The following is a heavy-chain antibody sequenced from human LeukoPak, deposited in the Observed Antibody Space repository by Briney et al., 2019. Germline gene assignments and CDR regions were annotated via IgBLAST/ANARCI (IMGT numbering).Heavy chain of an antibody. CDR3: ARDQYYYELDY. CDR1: GLTFSRDW. V-gene: IGHV3-7*03. J-gene: IGHJ4*02. CDR2: IKQDGGET. Sequence: GGSLRLSCEGFGLTFSRDWMSWVRQAPGKGLEWVANIKQDGGETYYGDSVKGRFTISRDNAKNSLYLQMNSLRAEDTAVYYCARDQYYYELDYWGQGTLVTVSS. D-gene: IGHD3-22*01.